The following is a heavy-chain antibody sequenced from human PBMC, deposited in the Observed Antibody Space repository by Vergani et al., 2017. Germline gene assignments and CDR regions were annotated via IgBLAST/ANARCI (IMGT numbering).Heavy chain of an antibody. Sequence: QVQLQESGPGLVKPSETLSLTCTVSGGSISSYYWSWIRQPPGXGLEWIGYIYYSGSTNYNPSLKSRVTISVDTSKNQFSLKLSSVTAADTAVYYCARVLSDFWSGYYTPQYGMDVWGQGTTVTVSS. CDR1: GGSISSYY. CDR3: ARVLSDFWSGYYTPQYGMDV. CDR2: IYYSGST. V-gene: IGHV4-59*01. J-gene: IGHJ6*02. D-gene: IGHD3-3*01.